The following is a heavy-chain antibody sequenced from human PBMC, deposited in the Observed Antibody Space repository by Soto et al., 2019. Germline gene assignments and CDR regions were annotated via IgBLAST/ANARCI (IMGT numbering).Heavy chain of an antibody. V-gene: IGHV1-18*04. D-gene: IGHD3-10*01. Sequence: QVQLVQSGAEVKKPGASVKVSCKASGYTFTSYGVSWVRQAPGQGLEWMGWISGYNGNTNYAQKLQGRVTMTTDTSTSRAYMELRSLRSDDTAVYYCARAGKYYYGSGRPYYYGMDVWGHGIKVTVSS. CDR3: ARAGKYYYGSGRPYYYGMDV. CDR2: ISGYNGNT. CDR1: GYTFTSYG. J-gene: IGHJ6*02.